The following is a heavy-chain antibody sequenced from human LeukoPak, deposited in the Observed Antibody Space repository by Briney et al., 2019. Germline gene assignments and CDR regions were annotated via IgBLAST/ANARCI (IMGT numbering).Heavy chain of an antibody. D-gene: IGHD4-17*01. CDR2: FDPEDGET. J-gene: IGHJ5*02. CDR1: GYTLTELS. CDR3: ATEQDLDYGDYGGWFDP. Sequence: ASVKVSCKVSGYTLTELSMHWVRQAPGKGLEWMGGFDPEDGETIYAQKFQGRVTITEDTSTDTAYMELSSLRSEDTAVYYCATEQDLDYGDYGGWFDPWGQGTLVTVSS. V-gene: IGHV1-24*01.